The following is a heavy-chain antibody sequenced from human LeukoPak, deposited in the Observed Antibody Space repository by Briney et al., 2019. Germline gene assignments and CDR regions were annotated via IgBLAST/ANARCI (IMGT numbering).Heavy chain of an antibody. Sequence: PSETLSLTCTVSGGSISSSSYYWGWIRQPPGKGLEWIGSIYYSGSTYYNPSLKSRVTISVDTSKNQFSLKLSSVTAADTAVYYCAGEPITMIGFEPWGQGNLVTGSP. V-gene: IGHV4-39*01. CDR3: AGEPITMIGFEP. D-gene: IGHD3-22*01. CDR2: IYYSGST. CDR1: GGSISSSSYY. J-gene: IGHJ5*02.